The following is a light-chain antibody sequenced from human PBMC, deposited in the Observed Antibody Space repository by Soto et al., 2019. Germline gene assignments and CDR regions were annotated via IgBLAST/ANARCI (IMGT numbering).Light chain of an antibody. J-gene: IGLJ2*01. V-gene: IGLV1-47*01. CDR3: QSWDDSLGGQEVV. CDR1: NSNIGSNY. Sequence: QSVLTQPPSASGTPGQRVTISCSGNNSNIGSNYVYWYQQLPGTAPKLLISSNNQRPSGVPDRFSGSKSGTSASLAISGLRSEDEANYSCQSWDDSLGGQEVVFGGGPSSPS. CDR2: SNN.